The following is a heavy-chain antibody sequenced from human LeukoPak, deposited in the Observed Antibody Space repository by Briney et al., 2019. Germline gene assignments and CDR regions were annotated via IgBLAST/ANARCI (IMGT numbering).Heavy chain of an antibody. J-gene: IGHJ4*02. D-gene: IGHD3-10*01. V-gene: IGHV3-23*01. CDR3: AKDSSMLRGPLVIYYFDF. CDR1: DFTFTTYA. Sequence: GGSLRLSCAASDFTFTTYAMSWVRQAPGKGLEWVSTISGGGDATYYADSVKGRFTISRDNSKDTLSLQMNSLRAEDTAVYYCAKDSSMLRGPLVIYYFDFWGQGTLVTVSS. CDR2: ISGGGDAT.